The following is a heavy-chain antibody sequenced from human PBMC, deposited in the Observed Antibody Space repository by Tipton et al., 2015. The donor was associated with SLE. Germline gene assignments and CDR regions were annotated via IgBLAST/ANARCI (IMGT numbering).Heavy chain of an antibody. Sequence: TLSLTCTVAGGSITTDNFFWGWIRQPPGKGLEFIAVVDSSGLTFYNPSLRSRVALSVDTSKNNFSLKLISVTAADTAVYYCAREFLNPVTTVHYYFDLWGRGTLVTVSS. CDR3: AREFLNPVTTVHYYFDL. D-gene: IGHD4-11*01. CDR2: VDSSGLT. J-gene: IGHJ2*01. CDR1: GGSITTDNFF. V-gene: IGHV4-39*02.